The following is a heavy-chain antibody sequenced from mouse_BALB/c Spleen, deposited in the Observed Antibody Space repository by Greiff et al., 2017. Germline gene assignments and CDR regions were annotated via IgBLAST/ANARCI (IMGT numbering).Heavy chain of an antibody. CDR1: GYTFTSYW. J-gene: IGHJ2*01. CDR2: IYPGNSDT. CDR3: TRYYYGYDRNFDY. D-gene: IGHD2-2*01. V-gene: IGHV1-5*01. Sequence: VQLQQSGTVLARPGASVKMSCKASGYTFTSYWIHWVKQRPGQGLEWIGAIYPGNSDTSYNQKFKGKAKLTAVTSTSTAYMELSSLTNEDSAVYYCTRYYYGYDRNFDYWGQGTTLTVSS.